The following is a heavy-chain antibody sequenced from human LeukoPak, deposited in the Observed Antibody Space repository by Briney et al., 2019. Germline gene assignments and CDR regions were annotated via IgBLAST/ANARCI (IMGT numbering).Heavy chain of an antibody. CDR1: GGSITGSNYY. Sequence: SETLSLTCTVSGGSITGSNYYWGWIRQPPGNGLEGIAVVYYSGSTYYSSSFKSRVTISVATSKNKFSLKLGPVTAANTAVYYCARYVAAAANFDYWGQGTLVTVSS. CDR2: VYYSGST. V-gene: IGHV4-39*01. CDR3: ARYVAAAANFDY. D-gene: IGHD6-13*01. J-gene: IGHJ4*02.